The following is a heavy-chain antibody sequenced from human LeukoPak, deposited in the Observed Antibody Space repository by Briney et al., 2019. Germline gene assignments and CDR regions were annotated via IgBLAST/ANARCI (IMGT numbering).Heavy chain of an antibody. Sequence: ASVKVSCKASGYTFTGYYMHWVRQAPGQGLEWMGWINPNSGGTNYAQKFQGRVTMTRDTSISTAYMELSRLRSDDTAVYYCARDLYVEAASAWIPKDYWGQGTLVTVSS. CDR1: GYTFTGYY. V-gene: IGHV1-2*02. D-gene: IGHD5-18*01. CDR2: INPNSGGT. CDR3: ARDLYVEAASAWIPKDY. J-gene: IGHJ4*02.